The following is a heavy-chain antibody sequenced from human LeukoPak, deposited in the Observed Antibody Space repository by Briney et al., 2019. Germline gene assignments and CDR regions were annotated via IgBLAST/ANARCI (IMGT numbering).Heavy chain of an antibody. CDR1: GDSISNFY. Sequence: PSETLSLTCTVSGDSISNFYWSWTRQPAGKGLEWIGRIYTSGSTNYNPSLKSRVTMSVDTSKNQFSLKLSSVTAADTAVYYCARDVVAAPGTWDYWGQGTLVTVSS. V-gene: IGHV4-4*07. J-gene: IGHJ4*02. CDR2: IYTSGST. CDR3: ARDVVAAPGTWDY. D-gene: IGHD6-13*01.